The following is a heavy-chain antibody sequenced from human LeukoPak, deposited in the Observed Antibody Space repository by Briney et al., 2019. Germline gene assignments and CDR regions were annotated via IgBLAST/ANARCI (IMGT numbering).Heavy chain of an antibody. CDR3: ARTGDYSRSTGGWFDP. Sequence: SETLSLTCTVFGDSINSHYWSWVRQAPGKGLEWIGYIFYSGDTNYSPSLKSRVTIPIDTSKKQFSLRLTSVTTADTAVYFCARTGDYSRSTGGWFDPWGQGTLVTVSS. D-gene: IGHD4-11*01. V-gene: IGHV4-59*11. CDR1: GDSINSHY. J-gene: IGHJ5*02. CDR2: IFYSGDT.